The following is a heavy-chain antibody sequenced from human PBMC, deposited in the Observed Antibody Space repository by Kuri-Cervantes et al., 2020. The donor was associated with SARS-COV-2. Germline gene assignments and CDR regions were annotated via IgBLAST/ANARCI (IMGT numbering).Heavy chain of an antibody. V-gene: IGHV4-4*02. J-gene: IGHJ6*02. CDR3: ARDWHGMIPFGGAIDPNRYYDYGMDV. Sequence: SETLSLTCAVSGDSFSSSTWWSWVRQPPGKGLQWIGEIYHSGGTNYNPSLKSRVTISIDKSKNQFSLKLTSVTAADTAVYFCARDWHGMIPFGGAIDPNRYYDYGMDVWGQGTTVTVSS. CDR2: IYHSGGT. D-gene: IGHD3-16*02. CDR1: GDSFSSSTW.